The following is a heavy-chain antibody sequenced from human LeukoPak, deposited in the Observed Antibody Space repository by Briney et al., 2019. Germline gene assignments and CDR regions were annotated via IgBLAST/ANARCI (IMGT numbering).Heavy chain of an antibody. CDR1: GGSISSSGYY. CDR2: VSYSGST. Sequence: SETLSLTCTVSGGSISSSGYYWGWIRQPPGKGLEWIGSVSYSGSTYDNPSLKSRVTISLDTSKNQFSLKLRSVTAADTALYYCARLNGYSDYWGQGTLVTDSS. D-gene: IGHD5-24*01. CDR3: ARLNGYSDY. J-gene: IGHJ4*02. V-gene: IGHV4-39*01.